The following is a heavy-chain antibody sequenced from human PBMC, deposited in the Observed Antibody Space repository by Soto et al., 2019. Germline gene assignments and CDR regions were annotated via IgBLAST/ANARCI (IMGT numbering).Heavy chain of an antibody. Sequence: PSETLSLTCAVSGGSISSSNWWSWVRQPPGKGLEWIGEIYHSGSTNYNPSLKSRVTISVDKSKNQFSLKLSSVTAADTAVYYCARRGYSGYDYGLYWGQGTLVTVSS. CDR1: GGSISSSNW. D-gene: IGHD5-12*01. CDR3: ARRGYSGYDYGLY. V-gene: IGHV4-4*02. CDR2: IYHSGST. J-gene: IGHJ4*02.